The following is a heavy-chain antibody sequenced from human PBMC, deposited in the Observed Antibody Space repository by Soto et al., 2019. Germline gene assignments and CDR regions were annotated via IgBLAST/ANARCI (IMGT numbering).Heavy chain of an antibody. D-gene: IGHD3-10*01. CDR3: ARDHTGKLGTYVALHV. Sequence: QVQLVQSGAEVKKPGSSMKVSCKASGGTFRSYAISWVRQAPGQGLEWMGGIIPLFGTTDYAQKFQGRVTITADESTSTAYMELSRLRPEDTAVYYCARDHTGKLGTYVALHVWGQGTMVTVSS. CDR1: GGTFRSYA. J-gene: IGHJ3*01. V-gene: IGHV1-69*01. CDR2: IIPLFGTT.